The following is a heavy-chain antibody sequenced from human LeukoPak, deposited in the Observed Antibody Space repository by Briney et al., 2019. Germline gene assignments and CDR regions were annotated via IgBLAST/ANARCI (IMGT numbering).Heavy chain of an antibody. D-gene: IGHD3-3*01. Sequence: GGSLRLSCAASGFTFSDYYMSWIRQAPGKGLEWVSYISSSGSTIYYADSVKGRFTISRDNAKNSLYLQMNSLRAEDTAVYYCAGSTDYDFWSGPDAFDIWGQGTMVTVSS. J-gene: IGHJ3*02. V-gene: IGHV3-11*04. CDR2: ISSSGSTI. CDR1: GFTFSDYY. CDR3: AGSTDYDFWSGPDAFDI.